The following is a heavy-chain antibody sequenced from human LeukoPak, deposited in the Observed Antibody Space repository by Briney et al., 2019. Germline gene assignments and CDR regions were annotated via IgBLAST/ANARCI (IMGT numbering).Heavy chain of an antibody. D-gene: IGHD6-13*01. J-gene: IGHJ4*02. CDR1: GYTFTSYD. CDR2: INPSGGST. V-gene: IGHV1-46*01. Sequence: ASVKVSCKASGYTFTSYDISWVRQAPGQGLEWMGIINPSGGSTSYAQKFQGRVTMTRDTSTSTVYMELSSLRSEDTAVYYCARIAAAGTRDYWGQGTLVTVSS. CDR3: ARIAAAGTRDY.